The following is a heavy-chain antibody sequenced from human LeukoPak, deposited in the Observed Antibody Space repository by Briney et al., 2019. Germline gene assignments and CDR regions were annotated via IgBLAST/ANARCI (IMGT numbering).Heavy chain of an antibody. CDR3: ARDTHYYFDY. D-gene: IGHD2-15*01. CDR1: GGTFSSYA. V-gene: IGHV1-69*05. Sequence: ASVKVSCKASGGTFSSYAISWVRQAPGQGLEWMGGIIPIFGTANYAQKFQGRVTMTRDTSISTAYMELSRLRSDDTAVYYCARDTHYYFDYWGQGTLVTVSS. CDR2: IIPIFGTA. J-gene: IGHJ4*02.